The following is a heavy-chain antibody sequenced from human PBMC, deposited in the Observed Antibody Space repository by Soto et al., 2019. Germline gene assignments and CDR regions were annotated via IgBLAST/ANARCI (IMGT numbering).Heavy chain of an antibody. V-gene: IGHV4-39*01. CDR2: IYYSGST. D-gene: IGHD3-22*01. Sequence: SETLSLTCFVSGGSISSSGYYWGWIRQPPGKGLEWIGSIYYSGSTYYNPSLKSRVTISVDTSKNQFSLKLSSVTAADTAVYYCASLGNHYYDSSGYRDYFDYWGQGTLVTVSS. CDR1: GGSISSSGYY. CDR3: ASLGNHYYDSSGYRDYFDY. J-gene: IGHJ4*02.